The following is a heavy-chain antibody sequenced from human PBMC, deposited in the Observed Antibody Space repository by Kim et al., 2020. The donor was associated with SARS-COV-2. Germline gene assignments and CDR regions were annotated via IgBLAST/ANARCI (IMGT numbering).Heavy chain of an antibody. J-gene: IGHJ6*02. CDR2: IYYSGST. CDR3: ARDSRLFSRGYCSGGSCQEYYYYYGMDV. D-gene: IGHD2-15*01. Sequence: SETLSLTCTVSGGSISSYYWSWIRQPPGKGLEWIGYIYYSGSTNYNPSLKSRVTISVDTSKNQFSLKLSSVTAADTAVYYCARDSRLFSRGYCSGGSCQEYYYYYGMDVWGQGTTVTVSS. CDR1: GGSISSYY. V-gene: IGHV4-59*13.